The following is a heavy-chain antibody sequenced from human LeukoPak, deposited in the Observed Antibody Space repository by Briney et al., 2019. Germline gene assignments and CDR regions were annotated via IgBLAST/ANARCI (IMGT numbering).Heavy chain of an antibody. CDR2: IFDSGSP. D-gene: IGHD5-24*01. J-gene: IGHJ4*02. V-gene: IGHV4-59*08. CDR1: GGSIGIYH. CDR3: ARHDDNGYYFSDI. Sequence: SETLSLTCTVPGGSIGIYHWSWVRQPPGKGLEWIGYIFDSGSPSYKPALKSRVTISLDTSKNQFSLRLGSATAADTAVYYCARHDDNGYYFSDIWGQGTLVTVSS.